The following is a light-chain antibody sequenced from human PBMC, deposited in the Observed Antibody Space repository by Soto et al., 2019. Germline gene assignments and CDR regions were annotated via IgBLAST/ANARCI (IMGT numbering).Light chain of an antibody. J-gene: IGLJ1*01. V-gene: IGLV2-14*03. Sequence: QLVLTQPASVSGSPGQSVTISCAGASRDVTDSDSVSWYQHRPGEAPKLIILDFTYRPSGVSDRFSGSLSANTASLTISGLQVEDEGNYYCVSYTNPGTYVFGPGT. CDR3: VSYTNPGTYV. CDR2: DFT. CDR1: SRDVTDSDS.